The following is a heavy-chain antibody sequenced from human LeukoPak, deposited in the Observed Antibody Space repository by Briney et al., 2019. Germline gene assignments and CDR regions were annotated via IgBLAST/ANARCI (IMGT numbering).Heavy chain of an antibody. J-gene: IGHJ4*02. CDR2: ISSSSSYI. CDR1: GFTFSSYS. V-gene: IGHV3-21*01. Sequence: GGSLRLSCAASGFTFSSYSMNWVRQAPGKGLEWVSSISSSSSYIYYADSVKGRFTISRDNAKNSLYLQMNSLRAEDTAVYYCARGGADYSSGYYRHLDYWGQGTLVTVSS. CDR3: ARGGADYSSGYYRHLDY. D-gene: IGHD3-22*01.